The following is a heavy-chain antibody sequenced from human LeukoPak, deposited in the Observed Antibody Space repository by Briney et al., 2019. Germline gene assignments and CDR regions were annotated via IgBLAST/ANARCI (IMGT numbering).Heavy chain of an antibody. V-gene: IGHV1-18*01. CDR1: GYTFTSYG. CDR2: ISAYNGNT. J-gene: IGHJ6*02. Sequence: GASVKVSCKASGYTFTSYGISWVRQAPGQGLEWMGWISAYNGNTNYAQKLQGRVTMTTDTSTSTAYMELRSLRSDDTAVYYCARDRRYYDFWSGSFMDVWGQGTTVTVSS. CDR3: ARDRRYYDFWSGSFMDV. D-gene: IGHD3-3*01.